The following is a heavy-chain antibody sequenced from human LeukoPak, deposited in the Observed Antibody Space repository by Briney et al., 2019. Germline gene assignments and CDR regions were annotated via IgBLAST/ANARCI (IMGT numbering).Heavy chain of an antibody. V-gene: IGHV4-59*01. D-gene: IGHD3-10*01. CDR3: ARDRHGSGSAHSFDP. Sequence: SETLSLTCTVSGGSISSYYRSWIRQPPGKGLEWIAYIYSSGSTNYNPSLKSRVTISVDTSKNQFSLKVSSVTAADTAVYYCARDRHGSGSAHSFDPWGQGILVTVSS. CDR1: GGSISSYY. J-gene: IGHJ5*02. CDR2: IYSSGST.